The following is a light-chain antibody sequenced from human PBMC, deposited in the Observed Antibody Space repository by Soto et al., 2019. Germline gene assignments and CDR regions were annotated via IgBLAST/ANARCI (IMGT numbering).Light chain of an antibody. CDR2: EFS. CDR3: SSYTSSSTRV. V-gene: IGLV2-14*01. CDR1: SSDVGGYNY. Sequence: QSALTQPASVAGSPGQSITISCTGTSSDVGGYNYVSWYQQHPGKAPKLMIYEFSKRPSGVSNRFSGSNSGNTASLTISGLPAEDAADYYCSSYTSSSTRVFGGGTKLTVL. J-gene: IGLJ2*01.